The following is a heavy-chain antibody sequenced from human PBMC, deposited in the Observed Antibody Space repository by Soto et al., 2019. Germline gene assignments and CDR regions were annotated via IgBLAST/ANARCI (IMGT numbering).Heavy chain of an antibody. CDR3: ARDVYGDYFFDY. V-gene: IGHV4-59*01. CDR1: GGSISSYY. CDR2: IYYSGST. Sequence: SETLSLTCTVSGGSISSYYWSWIRQPPGKGLEWIGYIYYSGSTNYNPSLKSRVTISVDTSKNQFSLKLSSVTAADTAVYYCARDVYGDYFFDYWGQGTLVTVSS. D-gene: IGHD4-17*01. J-gene: IGHJ4*02.